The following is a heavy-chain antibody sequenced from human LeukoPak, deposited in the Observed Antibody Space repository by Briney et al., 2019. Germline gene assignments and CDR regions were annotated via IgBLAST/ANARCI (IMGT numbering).Heavy chain of an antibody. CDR2: TNGATGNI. CDR1: GYTFTNYA. V-gene: IGHV1-3*02. CDR3: ARSPGGNARTWLDY. Sequence: ASVEVSCKTSGYTFTNYALHWVRQATGQRLEWMGWTNGATGNIRFSQDFQGRLTITIDTSASTAYMELSSLRSEDTAVYYCARSPGGNARTWLDYWGQGTLVTVSS. J-gene: IGHJ4*02. D-gene: IGHD4-23*01.